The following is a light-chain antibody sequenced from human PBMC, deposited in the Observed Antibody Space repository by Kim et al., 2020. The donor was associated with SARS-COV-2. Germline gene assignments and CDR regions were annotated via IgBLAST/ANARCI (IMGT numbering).Light chain of an antibody. CDR3: SSYASGDTWV. Sequence: GQSITIPCTGTSSDVGAYDYVSWYQQHPGKTPKLMIYDVTKRPSGVSNRFSASKSGDTASLAISGLQSEDEADYYCSSYASGDTWVFGGGTKLTVL. CDR2: DVT. V-gene: IGLV2-14*03. CDR1: SSDVGAYDY. J-gene: IGLJ3*02.